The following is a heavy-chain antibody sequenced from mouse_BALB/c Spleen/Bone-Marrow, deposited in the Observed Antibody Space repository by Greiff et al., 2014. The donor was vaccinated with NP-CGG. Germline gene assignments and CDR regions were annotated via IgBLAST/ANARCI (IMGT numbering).Heavy chain of an antibody. V-gene: IGHV1S41*01. Sequence: DLVKPGASVKLSCKASGYTFTSYWINWIKQRPGQGLEWIGRIAPGSGSTYYNEMFKGKATLIVDTSSSTAYIQLSSLSSEDSAVYFCARGGLRYFDYWGQGTTLTVSS. CDR1: GYTFTSYW. CDR2: IAPGSGST. D-gene: IGHD3-3*01. CDR3: ARGGLRYFDY. J-gene: IGHJ2*01.